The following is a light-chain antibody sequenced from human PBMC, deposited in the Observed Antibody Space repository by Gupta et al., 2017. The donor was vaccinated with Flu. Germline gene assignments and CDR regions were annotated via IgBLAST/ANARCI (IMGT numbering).Light chain of an antibody. CDR1: QSISSY. V-gene: IGKV1-39*01. CDR3: QQSYSSAWT. Sequence: DIQMTQSPSSLSASLGDRVTITCRASQSISSYVNWYQQKPGKAPKLLIYAASRVQSDVPPRFSGSGSGTDFTLTITSRQPEDFATYYCQQSYSSAWTFGQGTKVEIK. CDR2: AAS. J-gene: IGKJ1*01.